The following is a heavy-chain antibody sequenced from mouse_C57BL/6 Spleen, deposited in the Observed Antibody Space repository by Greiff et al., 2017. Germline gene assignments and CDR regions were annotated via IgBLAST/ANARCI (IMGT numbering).Heavy chain of an antibody. CDR2: IYPGSGNT. J-gene: IGHJ1*03. Sequence: VQLQQSGPELVKPGASVKISCKASGYSFTSYYIHWVKQRPGQGLEWIGWIYPGSGNTKYNEKFKGKATLTADTSSSTAYMQLSSLTSEDSAVYYCAPDDYDEYCDVWGTGTTVTVSS. CDR3: APDDYDEYCDV. D-gene: IGHD2-4*01. V-gene: IGHV1-66*01. CDR1: GYSFTSYY.